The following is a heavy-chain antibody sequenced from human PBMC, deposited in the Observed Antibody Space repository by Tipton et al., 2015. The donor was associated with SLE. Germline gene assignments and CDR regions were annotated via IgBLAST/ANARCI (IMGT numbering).Heavy chain of an antibody. D-gene: IGHD6-25*01. V-gene: IGHV4-61*02. J-gene: IGHJ4*02. CDR1: GGSIGSGSNY. Sequence: TLSLTCTVSGGSIGSGSNYWSWIRQPAGKGLEWIGRIYTTGSTKYNPSLRSRVAISVDTSKNEFSLKLSSVTAADTAVYYCGGGPLFDYWGQGTLVTVSS. CDR2: IYTTGST. CDR3: GGGPLFDY.